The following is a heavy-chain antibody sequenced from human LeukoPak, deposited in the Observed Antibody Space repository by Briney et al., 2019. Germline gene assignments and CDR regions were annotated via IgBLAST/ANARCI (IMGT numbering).Heavy chain of an antibody. CDR2: ISYDGSNK. D-gene: IGHD1-1*01. V-gene: IGHV3-30*04. J-gene: IGHJ4*02. CDR1: GFTFSSYA. CDR3: ARERNGHPFDY. Sequence: PGGSLRLSCADSGFTFSSYAMHWVRQAPGKGLEWVAVISYDGSNKYYADSVKGRFTISRDNSKNTLYLQMNSLRAEDTAVYYCARERNGHPFDYWGQGTLVTVSS.